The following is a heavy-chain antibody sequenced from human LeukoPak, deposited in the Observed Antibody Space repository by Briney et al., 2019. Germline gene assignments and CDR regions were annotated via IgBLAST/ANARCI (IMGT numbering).Heavy chain of an antibody. V-gene: IGHV1-18*01. D-gene: IGHD6-13*01. CDR3: ARWHSWYGVFRFDP. CDR2: ISAYNGDT. Sequence: ASVKVSCTASGYTFTSYGISWVRQAPGQGLEWMGWISAYNGDTNYAQKLQGRVTITTDTSTSTAYMELRSLRSDDTAVYYCARWHSWYGVFRFDPWGQGTLVTVSS. J-gene: IGHJ5*02. CDR1: GYTFTSYG.